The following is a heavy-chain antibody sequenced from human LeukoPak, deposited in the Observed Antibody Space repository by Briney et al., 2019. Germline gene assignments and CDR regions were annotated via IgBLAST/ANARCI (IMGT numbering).Heavy chain of an antibody. CDR1: GGSISSYY. CDR3: ARDLSNYDFWSGYHLGDAFDI. Sequence: KPSETLSLTCTVSGGSISSYYWSWIRQPAGKGPEWIGRIYTRGSTNYNPSLKSRVTMSVDTSKNQFSLKLSSVTAADTAVYYCARDLSNYDFWSGYHLGDAFDIWGQGTMVTVSS. J-gene: IGHJ3*02. V-gene: IGHV4-4*07. D-gene: IGHD3-3*01. CDR2: IYTRGST.